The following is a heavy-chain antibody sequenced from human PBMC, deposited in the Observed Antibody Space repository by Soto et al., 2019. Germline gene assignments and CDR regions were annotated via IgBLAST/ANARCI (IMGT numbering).Heavy chain of an antibody. CDR3: AILAAAGESYYYYMDV. D-gene: IGHD6-13*01. CDR1: GYTFTSYG. V-gene: IGHV1-18*01. CDR2: ISAYNGNT. J-gene: IGHJ6*03. Sequence: ASVKVSCKASGYTFTSYGISWVRQAPGQGLEWMGWISAYNGNTNYAQKLQGRVTMTTDTSTSTAYMELRSLRSDDTAVYYCAILAAAGESYYYYMDVWGKGTTVTVSS.